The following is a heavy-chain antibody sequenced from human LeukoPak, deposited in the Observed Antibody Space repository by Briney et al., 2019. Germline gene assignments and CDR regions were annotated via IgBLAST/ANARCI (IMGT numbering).Heavy chain of an antibody. CDR2: ISAYNGNT. CDR3: ARDPLYSSRDRFDP. Sequence: GASVKVSCKASGYTFTSYGNSWVRQAPGQGLEWMGWISAYNGNTNYAQKLQGRVTMTTDTSTSTAYMELRSLRSDDTAVYYCARDPLYSSRDRFDPWGQGTLVTVSS. J-gene: IGHJ5*02. CDR1: GYTFTSYG. D-gene: IGHD6-13*01. V-gene: IGHV1-18*01.